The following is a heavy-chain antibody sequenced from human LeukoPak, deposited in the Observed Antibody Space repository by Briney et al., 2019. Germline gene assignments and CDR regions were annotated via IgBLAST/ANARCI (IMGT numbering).Heavy chain of an antibody. V-gene: IGHV4-34*01. CDR3: ARGSSYYYYYYMDV. Sequence: SSETLSLTCAVYGGSFSGYYWSWIRQPPGKGLEWIGEINHSGSTNYNPSLKSRVTISVDTSKNQFSLKLSSVTAADTAVYYCARGSSYYYYYYMDVWGKGTTVTVSS. J-gene: IGHJ6*03. CDR1: GGSFSGYY. CDR2: INHSGST.